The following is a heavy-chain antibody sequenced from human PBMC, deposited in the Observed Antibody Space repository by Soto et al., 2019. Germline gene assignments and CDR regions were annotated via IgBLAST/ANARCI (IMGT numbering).Heavy chain of an antibody. J-gene: IGHJ4*02. CDR1: GFSLSSPAVG. D-gene: IGHD6-13*01. CDR2: IYWDDDK. V-gene: IGHV2-5*02. CDR3: AHGSGWLSDY. Sequence: QITLRESGPTLVKPTQTLTLTCNFSGFSLSSPAVGVNWIRQPPGKAPEWLALIYWDDDKRYNPSLKSRLTITKDPSTNQVVLTMTNMDPVDTATYYCAHGSGWLSDYWGQGTLVTVSS.